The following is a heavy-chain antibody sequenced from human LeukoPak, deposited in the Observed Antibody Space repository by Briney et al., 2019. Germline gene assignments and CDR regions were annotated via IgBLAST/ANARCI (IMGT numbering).Heavy chain of an antibody. CDR3: VKAESLYGDAPFHWYFDL. V-gene: IGHV3-64D*06. D-gene: IGHD4-17*01. CDR1: GFTFSGYA. CDR2: ISSHGNST. J-gene: IGHJ2*01. Sequence: GGSLRLSCSASGFTFSGYAMHWVRQAPGKGLEYVSGISSHGNSTYYADSVKGRFTISRDTSKNTLYLRMSSLRDEDTAVYYCVKAESLYGDAPFHWYFDLWGRGTLVTVSS.